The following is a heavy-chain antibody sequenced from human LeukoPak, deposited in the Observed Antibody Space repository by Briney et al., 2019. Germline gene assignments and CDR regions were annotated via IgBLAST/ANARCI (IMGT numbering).Heavy chain of an antibody. CDR3: ARGGYSSGHYYFDY. CDR1: GGSISSGDYY. J-gene: IGHJ4*02. V-gene: IGHV4-30-4*01. CDR2: IYYSGST. Sequence: PSQTLSLTCTVSGGSISSGDYYWSWIRQPPGKGLEWIGYIYYSGSTYYNPSLKSRVTISVDTSKNQFSLKLSSVTAADTAVYYCARGGYSSGHYYFDYWGQGTLVTVSS. D-gene: IGHD6-19*01.